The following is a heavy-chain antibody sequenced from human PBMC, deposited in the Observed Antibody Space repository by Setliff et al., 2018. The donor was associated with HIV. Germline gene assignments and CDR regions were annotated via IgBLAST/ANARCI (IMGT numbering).Heavy chain of an antibody. Sequence: PSETLSLTCTVSGGSISSYSYFWGWVRQPPGKGLEWIGDIFYTGSTYYNPSLKSRVAISIDTSENRFSLRLNSVTAADTGVYYCARRGRDGVLIVFATGFDPWGQGTLVTVSS. D-gene: IGHD2-8*01. CDR3: ARRGRDGVLIVFATGFDP. J-gene: IGHJ5*02. CDR2: IFYTGST. V-gene: IGHV4-39*01. CDR1: GGSISSYSYF.